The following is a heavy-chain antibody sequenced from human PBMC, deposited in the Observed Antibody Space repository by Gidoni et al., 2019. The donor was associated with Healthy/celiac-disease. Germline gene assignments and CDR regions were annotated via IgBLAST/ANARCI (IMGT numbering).Heavy chain of an antibody. V-gene: IGHV3-30*18. Sequence: QVQLVESGGGVVQPGRSLRLSCSASGFTFSSYGMHWVRQAPGKGLEWVALISYDGSNKYYADSVKGRFTISRDNSKNTLYLQMNSLRAEDTAVYYCANLPVGATTVVDYWGQGTLVTVSS. CDR1: GFTFSSYG. CDR3: ANLPVGATTVVDY. CDR2: ISYDGSNK. J-gene: IGHJ4*02. D-gene: IGHD1-26*01.